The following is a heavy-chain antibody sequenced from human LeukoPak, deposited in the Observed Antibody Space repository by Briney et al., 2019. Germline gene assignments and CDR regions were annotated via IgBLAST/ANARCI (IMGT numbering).Heavy chain of an antibody. V-gene: IGHV3-21*01. CDR2: ISSISSYI. CDR3: AREGGILRATTMTDFDY. Sequence: GGSLRLSCAASGFTFSSYSMNWVRQAPGKGLEWVSSISSISSYIYYADSVKGRFTISRHNAKNSLYLQLNSLRAEDTAVYYCAREGGILRATTMTDFDYWGQGTLVTVSS. D-gene: IGHD1-26*01. J-gene: IGHJ4*02. CDR1: GFTFSSYS.